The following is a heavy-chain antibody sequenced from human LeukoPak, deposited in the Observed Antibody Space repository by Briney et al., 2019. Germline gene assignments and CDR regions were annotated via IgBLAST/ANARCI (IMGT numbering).Heavy chain of an antibody. CDR2: ISYDGSNK. D-gene: IGHD6-13*01. CDR1: GFTFSSYA. Sequence: GGSLRLSCAASGFTFSSYAMHWVRQAPGKGLEWVAVISYDGSNKYYADSVKGRFTISRDNSKNTLYLQMNSLRAEDTAVYYCARAMGIAAADITFDYWGQGTLVTVSS. J-gene: IGHJ4*02. CDR3: ARAMGIAAADITFDY. V-gene: IGHV3-30*04.